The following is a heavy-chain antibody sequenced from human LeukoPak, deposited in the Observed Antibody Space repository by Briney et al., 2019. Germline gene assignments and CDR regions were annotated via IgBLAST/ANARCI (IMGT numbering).Heavy chain of an antibody. CDR1: GFTFSDYT. Sequence: GGSLRLSCAASGFTFSDYTMNWVRQAPGKGLEWVSSITSRSSYIYYAESLKGRFTISRDNAKNSLYLQINSLTADDTALYYCARETMGRQWLIIGHLDYWGQGTLVTVSS. D-gene: IGHD6-19*01. V-gene: IGHV3-21*01. J-gene: IGHJ4*02. CDR3: ARETMGRQWLIIGHLDY. CDR2: ITSRSSYI.